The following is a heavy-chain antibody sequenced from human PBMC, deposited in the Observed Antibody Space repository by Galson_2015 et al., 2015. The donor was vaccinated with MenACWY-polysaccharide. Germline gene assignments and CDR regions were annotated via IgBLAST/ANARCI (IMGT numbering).Heavy chain of an antibody. CDR1: GFPFSSYG. J-gene: IGHJ4*02. V-gene: IGHV3-30*02. CDR3: AKRRLGSFYIFHN. CDR2: IRSVGSNK. D-gene: IGHD3-10*01. Sequence: SLRLSCAASGFPFSSYGMHWVRQAPGKGLEWVAFIRSVGSNKYYADSVKGRFTISRDNSKNTLYLQMNSLRAEDTAVYYCAKRRLGSFYIFHNWGQGTLVTVSS.